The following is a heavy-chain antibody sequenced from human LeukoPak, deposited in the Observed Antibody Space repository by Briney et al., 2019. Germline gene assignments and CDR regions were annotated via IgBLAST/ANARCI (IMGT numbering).Heavy chain of an antibody. D-gene: IGHD1-26*01. CDR3: AKDQGNGIVGAMGFDY. CDR2: ISSSSSTI. Sequence: GRSLRLSCAASGFTFSSYSMNWVRQAPGKGLEWVSYISSSSSTIYYADSVKGRFTISRDNSKNTLYLQMNSLRAEDTAVYYCAKDQGNGIVGAMGFDYWGQGTLVTVSS. CDR1: GFTFSSYS. J-gene: IGHJ4*02. V-gene: IGHV3-48*01.